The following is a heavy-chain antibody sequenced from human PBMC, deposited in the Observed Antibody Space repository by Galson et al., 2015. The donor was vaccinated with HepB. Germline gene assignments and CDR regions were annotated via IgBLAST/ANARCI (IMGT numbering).Heavy chain of an antibody. Sequence: CAISGDSVSSHSAAWNWIRQSPSRGLEWLGRTYYRSKWYNNYAVSVKSRITINPDTSKNQFSLQLNSVTPEDTAVYYCARTGGPTYYFDSWGQGTLVTVSS. D-gene: IGHD1-14*01. V-gene: IGHV6-1*01. J-gene: IGHJ4*02. CDR2: TYYRSKWYN. CDR1: GDSVSSHSAA. CDR3: ARTGGPTYYFDS.